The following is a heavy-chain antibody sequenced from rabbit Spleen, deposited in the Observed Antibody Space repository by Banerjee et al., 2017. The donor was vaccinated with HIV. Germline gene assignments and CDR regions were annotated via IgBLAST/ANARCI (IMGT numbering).Heavy chain of an antibody. Sequence: QEQLEESGGGLVQPEGSLTLTCTASGFSFSNSYYMYWVRQAPGKGLEWIGCIGTGSGGSTYYASWAKGRFTISKTSSTTVTLQVTRLTAADTATYFCARGGFPGYAAPTPFKLWGQGTLVTVS. V-gene: IGHV1S45*01. D-gene: IGHD7-1*01. CDR3: ARGGFPGYAAPTPFKL. CDR1: GFSFSNSYY. J-gene: IGHJ4*01. CDR2: IGTGSGGST.